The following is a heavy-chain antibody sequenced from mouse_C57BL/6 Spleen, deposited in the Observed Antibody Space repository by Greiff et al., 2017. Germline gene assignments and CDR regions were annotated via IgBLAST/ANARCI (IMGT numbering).Heavy chain of an antibody. J-gene: IGHJ4*01. D-gene: IGHD2-4*01. CDR3: ARRDYDYDYYAMDY. CDR1: GYTFTSYW. Sequence: QVQLQQPGAELVKPGASVKLSCKASGYTFTSYWMQWVKQRPGPGLEWIGEIDPSDSYTNYNQKFKGKATLTVDTSSSTAYMQLSSLTSEDSAVYYCARRDYDYDYYAMDYWGQGTSVTVSS. V-gene: IGHV1-50*01. CDR2: IDPSDSYT.